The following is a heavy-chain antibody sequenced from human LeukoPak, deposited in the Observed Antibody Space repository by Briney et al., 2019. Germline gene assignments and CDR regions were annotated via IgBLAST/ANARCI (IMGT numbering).Heavy chain of an antibody. V-gene: IGHV4-34*01. CDR1: GGSFSDYY. D-gene: IGHD3-10*01. Sequence: SETLSLTCAVYGGSFSDYYWSWIRQPPGKGLEWIGEITHFGSTNYNPSLKSRVTISIDTSKNQFSLKLSSVTAADTAVYYCASYMVRGVIAHFQHWGQGTLVTVSS. CDR3: ASYMVRGVIAHFQH. CDR2: ITHFGST. J-gene: IGHJ1*01.